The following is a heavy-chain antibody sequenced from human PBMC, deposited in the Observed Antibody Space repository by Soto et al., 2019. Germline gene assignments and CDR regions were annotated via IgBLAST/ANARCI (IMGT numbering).Heavy chain of an antibody. D-gene: IGHD3-22*01. CDR2: INPGGGYG. J-gene: IGHJ4*02. CDR3: GREYFDSRGTPPGD. V-gene: IGHV1-46*01. Sequence: ASVKVSCKASGYIFTHYYIHWVRLAPGQGLEWVGVINPGGGYGTYAQKFQGRVTMTRDTSTNTVFMELSSLKSEDTAIYYCGREYFDSRGTPPGDWGKRCMVAVGS. CDR1: GYIFTHYY.